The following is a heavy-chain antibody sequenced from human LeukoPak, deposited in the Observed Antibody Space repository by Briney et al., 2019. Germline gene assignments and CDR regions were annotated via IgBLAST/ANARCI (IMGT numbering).Heavy chain of an antibody. J-gene: IGHJ4*02. Sequence: GASVKVSCKASGYTFTSYAMHWVRQAPGQRLEWMGWTNAGNGNTKYSQKFQGRVTITRDTSASTAYMELSSLRSEDTAVYYCARSSGSGSYPYYFDYWGQGTLVTVSS. CDR2: TNAGNGNT. CDR3: ARSSGSGSYPYYFDY. D-gene: IGHD3-10*01. V-gene: IGHV1-3*01. CDR1: GYTFTSYA.